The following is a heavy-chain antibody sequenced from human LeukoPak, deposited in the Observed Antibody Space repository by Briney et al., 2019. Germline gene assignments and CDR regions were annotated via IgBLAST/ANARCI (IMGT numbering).Heavy chain of an antibody. J-gene: IGHJ4*02. CDR1: GFTFSSYE. D-gene: IGHD5-24*01. V-gene: IGHV3-48*03. Sequence: GGFLRLSCAASGFTFSSYEMNWVRQAPGKGLEWVSYISSSGSTIYYADSVKGRFTISRDNAKNSLYLQMNSLRAEDTAVYYCARGERWLTIPGIDYWGQGTLVTVSS. CDR2: ISSSGSTI. CDR3: ARGERWLTIPGIDY.